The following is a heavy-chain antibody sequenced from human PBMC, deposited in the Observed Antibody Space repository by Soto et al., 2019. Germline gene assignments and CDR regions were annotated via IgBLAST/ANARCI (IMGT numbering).Heavy chain of an antibody. CDR1: GFTFSSYA. D-gene: IGHD3-9*01. Sequence: HPGGSLRLSCAASGFTFSSYAMHWVRQAPGKGLEWVAVISYDGSNKYYADSVKGRFTISRDNSKNTLYLQMNSLRAEDTAVYYCARGDHYDILTGPYYYYGMDVWGQGTTVTVSS. CDR3: ARGDHYDILTGPYYYYGMDV. CDR2: ISYDGSNK. V-gene: IGHV3-30-3*01. J-gene: IGHJ6*02.